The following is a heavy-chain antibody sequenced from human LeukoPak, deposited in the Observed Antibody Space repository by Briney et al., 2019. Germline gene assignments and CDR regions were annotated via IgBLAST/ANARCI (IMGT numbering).Heavy chain of an antibody. V-gene: IGHV1-18*01. J-gene: IGHJ5*02. CDR2: ISAYNGNT. CDR3: ARRDSGYDPNWFDP. D-gene: IGHD5-12*01. Sequence: GASVKVSCKASGYTFTSYGISWGRQDPGQGLEWMGWISAYNGNTNYAQKLQGRVTMTTDTSTSTAYMELRSLRSDDTAVYYCARRDSGYDPNWFDPWGQGSLVTVSS. CDR1: GYTFTSYG.